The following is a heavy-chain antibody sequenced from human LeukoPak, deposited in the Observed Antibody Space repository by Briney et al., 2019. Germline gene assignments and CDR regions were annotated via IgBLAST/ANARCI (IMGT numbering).Heavy chain of an antibody. CDR2: IGTSGSTV. V-gene: IGHV3-11*04. CDR1: GFTFSDYY. J-gene: IGHJ6*03. Sequence: KPGGSLRLSCEASGFTFSDYYMTWVRQAPGKGLEWVSYIGTSGSTVDYADSVKGLFTISRDNAQNSMYLQMNSLRAEDTAVYYCARDRIPGAFSYGYGFSDMGVWGKGTTVTVPS. D-gene: IGHD5-18*01. CDR3: ARDRIPGAFSYGYGFSDMGV.